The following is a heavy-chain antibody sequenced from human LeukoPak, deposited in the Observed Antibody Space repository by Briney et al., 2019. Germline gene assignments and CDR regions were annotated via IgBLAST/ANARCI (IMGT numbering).Heavy chain of an antibody. CDR2: VYYSGST. Sequence: SETLSLTCSVSGGSITSSSFYWVWIRQTPGMGLEWVGSVYYSGSTHYNPSLRSRITISVDRSKNQFSLKVTSVTAADSAMYYCARNASDIAVPGASIFDYWGQGILVTVSS. CDR3: ARNASDIAVPGASIFDY. V-gene: IGHV4-39*01. CDR1: GGSITSSSFY. D-gene: IGHD6-19*01. J-gene: IGHJ4*02.